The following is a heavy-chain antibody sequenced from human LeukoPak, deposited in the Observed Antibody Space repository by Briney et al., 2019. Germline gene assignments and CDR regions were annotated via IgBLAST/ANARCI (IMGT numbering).Heavy chain of an antibody. J-gene: IGHJ4*02. Sequence: ASVKVSCKASGGTFISYAISWVRQAPGQGLEWMGGIIPIFGTANYAQKFQGRVTITTDESTSTAYMELSSLRSEDTAVYYCARATPELWFGELLPSYLFDYWGQGTLVTVSS. D-gene: IGHD3-10*01. CDR1: GGTFISYA. CDR3: ARATPELWFGELLPSYLFDY. CDR2: IIPIFGTA. V-gene: IGHV1-69*05.